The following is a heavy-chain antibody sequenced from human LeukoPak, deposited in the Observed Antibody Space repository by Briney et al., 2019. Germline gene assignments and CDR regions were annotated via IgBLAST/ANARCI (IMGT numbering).Heavy chain of an antibody. CDR2: IYHSGST. J-gene: IGHJ4*02. CDR3: ARFKRAGGRSYFDY. V-gene: IGHV4-4*02. CDR1: GDSISNTNW. Sequence: SETLSLTCAVSGDSISNTNWWIWVRQPPGKGLEWIGEIYHSGSTNYSPSLKSRVTISIDRSKNQFSLKLTSVNAEGTAVYYCARFKRAGGRSYFDYWGQGTLVTVSS. D-gene: IGHD6-19*01.